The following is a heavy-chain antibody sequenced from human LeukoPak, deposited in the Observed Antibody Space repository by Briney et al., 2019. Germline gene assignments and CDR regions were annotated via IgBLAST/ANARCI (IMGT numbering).Heavy chain of an antibody. J-gene: IGHJ4*02. CDR1: GGSISSSYYY. CDR2: IYYSGST. Sequence: PSETLSLTCTVSGGSISSSYYYWGWIRQPPGKGLEWIGSIYYSGSTSYNPSLKSRVTISVDTSKNQFSLKLSSVTAADTAVYYCARQSMTMARGESDCWGQGTLVTVSS. D-gene: IGHD3-10*01. V-gene: IGHV4-39*01. CDR3: ARQSMTMARGESDC.